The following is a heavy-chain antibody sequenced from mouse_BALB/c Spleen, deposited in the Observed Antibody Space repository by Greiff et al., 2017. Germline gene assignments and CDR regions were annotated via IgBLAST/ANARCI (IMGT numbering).Heavy chain of an antibody. CDR2: ISYGGST. CDR1: GYSITSDYA. Sequence: EVQLVESGPGLVKPSQSLSLTCTATGYSITSDYAWYWIRQLPGNKLEWMGYISYGGSTSYNPSLKSRISITRDTSKNQFFLQLNSVTTEDTATYYCARWDWDGGYAMDYWGQGTSVTVSS. V-gene: IGHV3-2*02. D-gene: IGHD4-1*01. CDR3: ARWDWDGGYAMDY. J-gene: IGHJ4*01.